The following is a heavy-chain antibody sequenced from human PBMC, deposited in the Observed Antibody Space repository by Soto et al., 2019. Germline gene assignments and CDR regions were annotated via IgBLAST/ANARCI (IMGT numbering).Heavy chain of an antibody. CDR1: GFTFSSYA. J-gene: IGHJ6*02. V-gene: IGHV3-23*01. Sequence: GGSLRLSCAASGFTFSSYAMSWVRQAPGKGLEWVSAISGSGGSTYYADSVKGRFTISRDNSKNTLYLQMNSLRAEDSEVYSCANPAGGSGSCHYYYYGMDVWGQGTTVTVSS. CDR3: ANPAGGSGSCHYYYYGMDV. CDR2: ISGSGGST. D-gene: IGHD3-10*01.